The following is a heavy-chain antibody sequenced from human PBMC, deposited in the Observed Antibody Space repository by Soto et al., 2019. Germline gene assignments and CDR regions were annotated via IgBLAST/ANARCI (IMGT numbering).Heavy chain of an antibody. J-gene: IGHJ6*02. CDR3: ARYRPRRHHDCIDG. V-gene: IGHV3-33*01. Sequence: GGSLRLSCAASGFTFSSYGMHWVRQAPGKGLEWVAVIWYDGSNKYYADSVKGRFTISRDNSKNTLYLQMNSLRAEDTAVYYCARYRPRRHHDCIDGWGQGTTVTVSS. D-gene: IGHD3-16*01. CDR1: GFTFSSYG. CDR2: IWYDGSNK.